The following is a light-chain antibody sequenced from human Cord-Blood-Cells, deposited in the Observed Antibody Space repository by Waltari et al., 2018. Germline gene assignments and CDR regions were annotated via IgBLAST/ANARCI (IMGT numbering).Light chain of an antibody. CDR2: AAS. CDR1: QSISSY. V-gene: IGKV1-39*01. Sequence: DIQISQSPSCLPPSAGDRVTITCRASQSISSYLNWYQQKPGKAPKLLIYAASSLQSGVPSRFSGSGSGTDFTLTISSLQPEDFATYYCQQSYSTPYTFGQGTKLEIK. CDR3: QQSYSTPYT. J-gene: IGKJ2*01.